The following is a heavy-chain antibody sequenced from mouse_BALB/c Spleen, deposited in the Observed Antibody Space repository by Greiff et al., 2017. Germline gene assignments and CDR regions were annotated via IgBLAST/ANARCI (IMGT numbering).Heavy chain of an antibody. V-gene: IGHV5-9-3*01. J-gene: IGHJ2*01. Sequence: DVHLVESGGGLVKPGGSLKLSCAASGFTFSSYAMSWVRQTPEKRLEWVATISSGGSYTYYPDSVKGRFTISRDNAKNTLYLQMSSLRSEDTAMYYCASSYGNYFDYWGQGTTLTVSS. CDR3: ASSYGNYFDY. CDR1: GFTFSSYA. CDR2: ISSGGSYT. D-gene: IGHD2-1*01.